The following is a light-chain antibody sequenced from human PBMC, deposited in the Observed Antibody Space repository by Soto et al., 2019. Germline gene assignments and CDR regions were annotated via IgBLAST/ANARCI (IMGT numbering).Light chain of an antibody. Sequence: EIVMTQSPATLSVSPGERATLSCRASQSVSSNLAWYQQKPGQAPRLLIYGASKRATGIPARFSGSGSGTEFTLTISSLQSEDFAVYYCQQYNNWPLYTFGQGAKVDIK. CDR1: QSVSSN. CDR3: QQYNNWPLYT. J-gene: IGKJ2*01. CDR2: GAS. V-gene: IGKV3D-15*01.